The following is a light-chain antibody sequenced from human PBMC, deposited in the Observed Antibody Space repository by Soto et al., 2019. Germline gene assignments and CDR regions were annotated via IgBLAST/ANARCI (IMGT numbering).Light chain of an antibody. CDR1: SSDVGGYNH. CDR2: EVN. J-gene: IGLJ3*02. V-gene: IGLV2-8*01. Sequence: QSALTQPPSASGSPGQSVTISCTGTSSDVGGYNHVPWYQQHPGKAPKVMIYEVNKRPSGVPDRFSGSKSGTTASLTVSGLQAEDEADYYCSSFAGNNKGWVFGGGTKLTVL. CDR3: SSFAGNNKGWV.